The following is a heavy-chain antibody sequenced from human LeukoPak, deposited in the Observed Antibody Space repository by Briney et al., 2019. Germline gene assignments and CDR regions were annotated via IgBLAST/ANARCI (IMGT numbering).Heavy chain of an antibody. D-gene: IGHD6-13*01. V-gene: IGHV1-69*05. J-gene: IGHJ4*02. CDR3: ARDRAYSSRPYYFDY. Sequence: SVKVSCKASGGTFSSCAISWVRQAPGQGLEWMGRIIPIFGTANYAQKFQGRVTITTDESTSTAYMELSSLRSEDTAVYYCARDRAYSSRPYYFDYWGQGTLVTVSS. CDR2: IIPIFGTA. CDR1: GGTFSSCA.